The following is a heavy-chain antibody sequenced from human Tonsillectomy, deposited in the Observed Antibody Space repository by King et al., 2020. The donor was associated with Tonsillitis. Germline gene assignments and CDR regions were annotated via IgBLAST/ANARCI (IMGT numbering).Heavy chain of an antibody. V-gene: IGHV3-7*01. CDR2: INPDGSEE. CDR1: AFTFSRSW. Sequence: VQLVESGGDLVQPGGSLRLSCAASAFTFSRSWMACVRQAPGTGLEWVATINPDGSEEIYVASVKGRFTITRDNSRNTVYLQMNSLGADNTAVYYWARDHAYSSFDYWGQGTLVTVSS. D-gene: IGHD6-19*01. CDR3: ARDHAYSSFDY. J-gene: IGHJ4*02.